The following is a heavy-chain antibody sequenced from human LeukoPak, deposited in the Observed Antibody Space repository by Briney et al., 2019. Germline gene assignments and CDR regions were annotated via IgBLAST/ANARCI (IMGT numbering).Heavy chain of an antibody. D-gene: IGHD3-10*01. J-gene: IGHJ4*02. CDR3: ARSPHYYGSEFDY. Sequence: PSGTLSLTCAVSGGSISSSNWWSWVRQPPGKGLEWIGEIYHSGSTNYNPSLKSRVTISIDTSKNQFSLKLSSVTAADTAVYYCARSPHYYGSEFDYWGQGTLVTVSS. V-gene: IGHV4-4*02. CDR1: GGSISSSNW. CDR2: IYHSGST.